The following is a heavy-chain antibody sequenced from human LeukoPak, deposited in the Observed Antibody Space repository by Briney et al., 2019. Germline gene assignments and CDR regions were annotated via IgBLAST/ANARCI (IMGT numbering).Heavy chain of an antibody. CDR1: GFTFNRYA. V-gene: IGHV3-30*02. Sequence: QAGGSLRLSCAASGFTFNRYAMHWVRQAPGKGLEWVAFIRYDGSDKYYADSVKGRFTISRDNSKNTLYLQMNSLRAEDTAVYYCAKDEGGITMIEPNYYFDYWGQGTLVTVSS. CDR2: IRYDGSDK. J-gene: IGHJ4*02. CDR3: AKDEGGITMIEPNYYFDY. D-gene: IGHD3-22*01.